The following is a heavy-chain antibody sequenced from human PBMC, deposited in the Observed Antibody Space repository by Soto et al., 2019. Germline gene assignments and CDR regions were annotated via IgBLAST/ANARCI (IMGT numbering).Heavy chain of an antibody. D-gene: IGHD3-22*01. CDR3: ARWGYYYDSSGYRLTLLDY. J-gene: IGHJ4*02. CDR1: GYTFTSYA. CDR2: INAGNGNT. Sequence: ASVKVSFKASGYTFTSYAMHWLRQAPGQRLEWMGWINAGNGNTKYSQKFQGRVTITRDTSASTAYMELSSLRSEDTAVYYCARWGYYYDSSGYRLTLLDYWGQGTLVTVSS. V-gene: IGHV1-3*01.